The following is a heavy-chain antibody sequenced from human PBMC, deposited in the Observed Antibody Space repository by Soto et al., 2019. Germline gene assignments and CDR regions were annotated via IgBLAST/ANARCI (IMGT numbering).Heavy chain of an antibody. CDR1: GGAISGYY. D-gene: IGHD3-3*01. V-gene: IGHV4-4*07. CDR2: IYSSGST. J-gene: IGHJ5*02. CDR3: ARGQRFSDWFDP. Sequence: SETLSLTCTVTGGAISGYYWTWIRQSDGGGLEWIGRIYSSGSTNYNPSLKSRVTISLDTSMNYFSLRLSSVTAADTAVYYCARGQRFSDWFDPWGQGTLVTVSS.